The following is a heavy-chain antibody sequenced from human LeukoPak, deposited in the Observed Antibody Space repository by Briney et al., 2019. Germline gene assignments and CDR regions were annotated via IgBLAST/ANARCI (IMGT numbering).Heavy chain of an antibody. Sequence: GGSLRLSCAASGFTFSSYGMSWVRQAPGKGLEWVSAISGSGGSTYYADSVKGRFTISRDNAKNTLYLQMNSLRAEDTAVYYCARDPDYVTLDYWGQGTLVTVSS. J-gene: IGHJ4*02. CDR1: GFTFSSYG. V-gene: IGHV3-23*01. D-gene: IGHD3-10*02. CDR3: ARDPDYVTLDY. CDR2: ISGSGGST.